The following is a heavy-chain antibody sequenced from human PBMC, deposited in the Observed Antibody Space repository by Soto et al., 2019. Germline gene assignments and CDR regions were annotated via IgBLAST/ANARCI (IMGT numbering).Heavy chain of an antibody. V-gene: IGHV4-39*01. CDR1: HDSISTSSYY. J-gene: IGHJ4*02. CDR2: IYYSGST. CDR3: AIRRYXSSXYRDY. Sequence: SLPLSFNCTSPHDSISTSSYYWCSVRLPPGKGLEWIGSIYYSGSTYYNPSLKSRVTISVDTSKNQFSLKLSSVTAADTAVYYCAIRRYXSSXYRDYWGQGTLVTVS. D-gene: IGHD6-13*01.